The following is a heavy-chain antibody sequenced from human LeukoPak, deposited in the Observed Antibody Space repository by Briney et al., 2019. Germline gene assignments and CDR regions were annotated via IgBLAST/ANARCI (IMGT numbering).Heavy chain of an antibody. J-gene: IGHJ4*02. V-gene: IGHV3-9*03. CDR3: AKGPRGYYDSSGSSFDY. D-gene: IGHD3-22*01. Sequence: GGSLRLSCAASGFTFDDYAMHWVRQAPGKGLEWVSGISWNSGSIGYADSVKGRFTISRDNAKNSLYLQMNSLRAEDMALYYCAKGPRGYYDSSGSSFDYWGQGTLVTVSS. CDR1: GFTFDDYA. CDR2: ISWNSGSI.